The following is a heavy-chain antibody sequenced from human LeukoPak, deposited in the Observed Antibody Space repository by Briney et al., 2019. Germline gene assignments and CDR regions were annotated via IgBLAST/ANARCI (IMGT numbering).Heavy chain of an antibody. CDR3: ARMSVVVPAATVDYYYYYMDV. Sequence: SETLSLTCTASGGSISSGGYYWSWIRQHPGKGLEWIGYIYYSGSTYYNPSLKSRVTISVDTSKNQFSLKLSSVTAADTAVYYCARMSVVVPAATVDYYYYYMDVWGKGTTVTVSS. D-gene: IGHD2-2*01. V-gene: IGHV4-31*03. J-gene: IGHJ6*03. CDR1: GGSISSGGYY. CDR2: IYYSGST.